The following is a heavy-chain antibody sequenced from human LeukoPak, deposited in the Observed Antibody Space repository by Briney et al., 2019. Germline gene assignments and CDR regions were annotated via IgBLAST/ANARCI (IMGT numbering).Heavy chain of an antibody. D-gene: IGHD3-9*01. V-gene: IGHV4-4*07. CDR2: IYSSGET. CDR3: ARTPQGDNYFDY. J-gene: IGHJ4*02. Sequence: SETLSLTCIVSGGSINTYYWTWIRQPAGKGLEWIGRIYSSGETNYNPSLKSRVTMSVDTSNNQLSLMMTSVTAADTAVFYCARTPQGDNYFDYWGQGHLVIVSS. CDR1: GGSINTYY.